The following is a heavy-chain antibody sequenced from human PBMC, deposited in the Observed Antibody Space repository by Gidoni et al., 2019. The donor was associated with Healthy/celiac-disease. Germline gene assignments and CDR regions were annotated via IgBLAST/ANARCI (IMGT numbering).Heavy chain of an antibody. V-gene: IGHV1-69*06. CDR2: IIPIFGTA. D-gene: IGHD2-15*01. Sequence: QVQLVQSGAEVKKPGSSVKVSCKASGGTFSSYAISWVRQAPGQGLEWMGGIIPIFGTANYAQKFQGRVTITADKSTSTAYMELSSLRSEDTAVYYCARVDCSGGSCYSPVFDYWGQGTLVTVSS. J-gene: IGHJ4*02. CDR3: ARVDCSGGSCYSPVFDY. CDR1: GGTFSSYA.